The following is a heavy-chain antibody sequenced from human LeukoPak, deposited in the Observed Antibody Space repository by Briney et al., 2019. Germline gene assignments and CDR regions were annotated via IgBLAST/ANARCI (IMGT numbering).Heavy chain of an antibody. D-gene: IGHD3-22*01. V-gene: IGHV1-8*01. CDR1: GYTFSSYD. CDR3: ARVARTYYDSSGYYPPVGAFDI. J-gene: IGHJ3*02. CDR2: MNPNSGNT. Sequence: GVSVKVSCKASGYTFSSYDINWVRQATGQGLEWMGWMNPNSGNTGYAQKFQGRVTMTRNTSISTAYMELSSLRSEDTAVYYCARVARTYYDSSGYYPPVGAFDIWGQGTMVTVSS.